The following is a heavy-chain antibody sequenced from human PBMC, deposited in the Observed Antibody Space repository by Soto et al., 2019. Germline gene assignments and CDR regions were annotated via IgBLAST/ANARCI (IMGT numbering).Heavy chain of an antibody. D-gene: IGHD3-22*01. CDR2: TSYDGTKK. Sequence: GGSLSLSCAASGFTFGSYAMQWVRQAPGKGLEWVAVTSYDGTKKYHADSVKDRFTISRDNSKNTLYLQMNSLRAEDTAVYYCARATYYYDSSGPNWFDPWGQGTLVTVSS. J-gene: IGHJ5*02. V-gene: IGHV3-30*04. CDR3: ARATYYYDSSGPNWFDP. CDR1: GFTFGSYA.